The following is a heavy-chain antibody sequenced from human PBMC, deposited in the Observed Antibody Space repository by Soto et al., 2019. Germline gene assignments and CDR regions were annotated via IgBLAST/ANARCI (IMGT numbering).Heavy chain of an antibody. Sequence: GGSLRLSCAASGFTFSNYAMHWVRQAPGKGLEWVALTSYDGNNEYYTDSVKGRFTISRDNSKNTLFLQMNSPRPEDTAVYYCATEKGVLNCATSYFDYWGQGALVTVSS. CDR3: ATEKGVLNCATSYFDY. V-gene: IGHV3-30*03. J-gene: IGHJ4*02. CDR2: TSYDGNNE. D-gene: IGHD1-1*01. CDR1: GFTFSNYA.